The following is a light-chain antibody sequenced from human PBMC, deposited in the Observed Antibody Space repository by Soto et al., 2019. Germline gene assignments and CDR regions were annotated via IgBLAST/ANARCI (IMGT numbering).Light chain of an antibody. CDR1: QTIGSN. Sequence: EIVMTQSPATLSVSPGERATLSCRASQTIGSNLAWYQQKPGQPPRLLIYDASTRATDIPARFTGSGSGTEFTLTISRLEPEDFAVYYCQQYGSSAWTFGQGTKVDIK. V-gene: IGKV3-15*01. J-gene: IGKJ1*01. CDR2: DAS. CDR3: QQYGSSAWT.